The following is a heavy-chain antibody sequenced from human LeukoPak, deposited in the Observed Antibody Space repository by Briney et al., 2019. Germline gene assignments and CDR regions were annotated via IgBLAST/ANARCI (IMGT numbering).Heavy chain of an antibody. J-gene: IGHJ6*03. V-gene: IGHV3-66*02. CDR3: ARVASGYFGYYYYYMDV. Sequence: GGSLRLSYAASGFTVSSNYMSWVRQAPGKGLEWVSVIYSGGSTYYADSVKGRFTISRDNSKNTLYLQMNSLRAEDTAVYYCARVASGYFGYYYYYMDVWGKGTTVTVFS. CDR2: IYSGGST. D-gene: IGHD3-22*01. CDR1: GFTVSSNY.